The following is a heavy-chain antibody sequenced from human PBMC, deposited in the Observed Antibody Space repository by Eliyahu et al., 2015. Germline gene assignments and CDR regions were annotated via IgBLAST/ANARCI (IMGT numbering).Heavy chain of an antibody. D-gene: IGHD2-2*01. Sequence: QVQLQESGPGLVKPSETLSLTCTVSGGSIXSYYWSWIRQPPGKGLEWIGYIYYSGSTNYNPSLKSRVTISVDTSKNQFSLKLSSVTAADTAVYYCARGSLVVPAADDAFDIWGQGTMVTVSS. CDR3: ARGSLVVPAADDAFDI. CDR1: GGSIXSYY. CDR2: IYYSGST. V-gene: IGHV4-59*01. J-gene: IGHJ3*02.